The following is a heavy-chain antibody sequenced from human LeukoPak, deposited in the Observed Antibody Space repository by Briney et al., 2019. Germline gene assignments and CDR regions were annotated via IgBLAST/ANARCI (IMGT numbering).Heavy chain of an antibody. Sequence: GQSLRPSSVASAFTFSSYGMHWVSQAPGNGLGWVAFIWYCGGNKYYADDVKGRFTNSRDNAKNSLYLQMNNLRAEDTAVYYCARDLGFTVVTGAFDYWGQGTLVTVSS. J-gene: IGHJ4*02. CDR1: AFTFSSYG. D-gene: IGHD4-23*01. V-gene: IGHV3-33*01. CDR2: IWYCGGNK. CDR3: ARDLGFTVVTGAFDY.